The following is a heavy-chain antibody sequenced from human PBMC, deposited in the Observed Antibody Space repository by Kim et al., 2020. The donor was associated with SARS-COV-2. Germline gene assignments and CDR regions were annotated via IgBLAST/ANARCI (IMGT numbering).Heavy chain of an antibody. V-gene: IGHV3-9*01. CDR1: GFTFGDYA. CDR3: AKDSGTYEHCFDC. D-gene: IGHD1-26*01. CDR2: ISWNSDNI. Sequence: GGSLRLSCAVSGFTFGDYAMHWVRQTPGKGLEWVSSISWNSDNIHYADSVKGRFTISRDNAKNSLYLQMNSLRTEDTAFYYCAKDSGTYEHCFDCWGQGTLVTVSS. J-gene: IGHJ4*02.